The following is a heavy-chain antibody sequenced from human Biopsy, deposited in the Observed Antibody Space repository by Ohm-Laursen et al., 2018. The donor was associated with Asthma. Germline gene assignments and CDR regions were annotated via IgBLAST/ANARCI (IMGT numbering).Heavy chain of an antibody. V-gene: IGHV1-3*01. Sequence: VASVKVSCKASGYTFISYAIHWVRQAPGQRLEWMGWINDGNGNTKYSQKFQGRVTITRDTSASTAYMELSSLRSEDTAVYYCARTYYDFLTGQVNDAFAMWGQGTMVTVSS. J-gene: IGHJ3*02. CDR3: ARTYYDFLTGQVNDAFAM. D-gene: IGHD3-9*01. CDR2: INDGNGNT. CDR1: GYTFISYA.